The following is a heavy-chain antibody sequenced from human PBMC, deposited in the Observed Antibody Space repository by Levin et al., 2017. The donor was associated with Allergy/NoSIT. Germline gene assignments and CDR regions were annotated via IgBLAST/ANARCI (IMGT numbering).Heavy chain of an antibody. CDR2: ISSSSSTI. V-gene: IGHV3-48*02. J-gene: IGHJ6*02. D-gene: IGHD4-17*01. CDR3: ARDSSYGDYGPYYYYYYGMDV. Sequence: GGSLRLSCAASGFTFSSYSMNWVRQAPGKGLEWVSYISSSSSTIYYADSVKGRFTISRDNAKNSLYLQMNSLRDEDTAVYYCARDSSYGDYGPYYYYYYGMDVWGQGTTVTVSS. CDR1: GFTFSSYS.